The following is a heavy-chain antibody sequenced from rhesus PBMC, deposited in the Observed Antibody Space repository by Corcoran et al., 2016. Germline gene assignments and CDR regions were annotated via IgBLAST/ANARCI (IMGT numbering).Heavy chain of an antibody. CDR3: ARGTTPNWYFDL. CDR2: IDWDDDK. J-gene: IGHJ2*01. Sequence: QVTLKESGPALVKPTQTLTLTCSFSGFSLSTSGMRVSWIPHSPGKALEWLARIDWDDDKYYSTSLKSRLTISKDTSKNQVVLTMTNMDPVDTATYYCARGTTPNWYFDLWGPGTPIAISS. D-gene: IGHD2-39*01. CDR1: GFSLSTSGMR. V-gene: IGHV2S2*01.